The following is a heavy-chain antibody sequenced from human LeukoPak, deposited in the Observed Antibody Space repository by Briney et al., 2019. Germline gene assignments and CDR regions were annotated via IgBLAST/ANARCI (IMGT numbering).Heavy chain of an antibody. CDR2: ISWNSGSI. D-gene: IGHD1-26*01. CDR3: AKDRLGAMLYFDC. J-gene: IGHJ4*02. Sequence: GGSLRLSCAASGFTFDDYAMHWVRQAPGKGLEWVSGISWNSGSIGYADSVKGRFTISRDNSKSALYLQINSLGAEDTAVYYCAKDRLGAMLYFDCWGQGTLVTVSS. V-gene: IGHV3-9*01. CDR1: GFTFDDYA.